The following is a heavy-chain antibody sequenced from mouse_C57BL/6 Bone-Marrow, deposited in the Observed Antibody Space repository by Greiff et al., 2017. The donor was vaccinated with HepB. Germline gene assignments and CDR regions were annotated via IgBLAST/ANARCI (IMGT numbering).Heavy chain of an antibody. D-gene: IGHD3-2*02. CDR2: ISDGGSYT. J-gene: IGHJ3*01. CDR3: ARDETAQATTWFAY. V-gene: IGHV5-4*03. Sequence: EVKLMESGGGLVKPGGSLKLSCAASGFTFSSYAMSWVRQTPEKRLEWVATISDGGSYTYYPDNVKGRFTISRDNAKNNLYLQMSHLKSEDTAMYYCARDETAQATTWFAYWGQGTLVTVSA. CDR1: GFTFSSYA.